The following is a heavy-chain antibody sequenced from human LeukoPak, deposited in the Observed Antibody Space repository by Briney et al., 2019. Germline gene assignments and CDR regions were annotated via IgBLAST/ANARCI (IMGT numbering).Heavy chain of an antibody. J-gene: IGHJ4*02. Sequence: PGGSLRLSCAASGFTFSSYGMHWVRQAPGKGLEWVAFIRYDGSNKYYADSVKGRFTISRDNSKNTLYLQMNSLRAEDTAVYYCAKDQPRRDGYNLAYWGQGTLVTVSS. D-gene: IGHD5-24*01. CDR3: AKDQPRRDGYNLAY. V-gene: IGHV3-30*02. CDR2: IRYDGSNK. CDR1: GFTFSSYG.